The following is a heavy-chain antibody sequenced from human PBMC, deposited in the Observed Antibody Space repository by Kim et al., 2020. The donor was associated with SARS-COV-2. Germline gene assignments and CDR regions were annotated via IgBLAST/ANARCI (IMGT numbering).Heavy chain of an antibody. CDR2: ISSSSSYI. J-gene: IGHJ4*02. D-gene: IGHD3-3*01. V-gene: IGHV3-21*01. CDR1: GFTFSSYS. CDR3: ARDQNDFWSGYQGY. Sequence: GGSLRLSCAASGFTFSSYSMNWVRQAPGKGLEWVSSISSSSSYIYYADSVKGRFTISRDNAKNSLYLQMNSLRAEDTAVYYCARDQNDFWSGYQGYWGQGTLVTVSS.